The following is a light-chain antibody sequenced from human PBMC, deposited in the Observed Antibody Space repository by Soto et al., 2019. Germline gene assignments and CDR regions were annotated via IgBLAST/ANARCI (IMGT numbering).Light chain of an antibody. J-gene: IGLJ3*02. CDR3: SSYTTSSIPGV. CDR1: SSDIGAYNF. V-gene: IGLV2-14*01. CDR2: EVS. Sequence: QSALTQPASVSGSPGQSITISCTGTSSDIGAYNFVSWYQQQPGKAPKIIIYEVSNRPSGVSNRFSGSKSENTASLTISGLQAEDEADYYCSSYTTSSIPGVFGGGTKLTVL.